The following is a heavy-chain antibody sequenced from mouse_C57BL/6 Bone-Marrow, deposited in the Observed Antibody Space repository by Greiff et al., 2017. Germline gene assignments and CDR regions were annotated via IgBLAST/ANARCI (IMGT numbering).Heavy chain of an antibody. CDR2: IDPENGDT. J-gene: IGHJ2*01. V-gene: IGHV14-4*01. CDR1: GFNIKDDY. D-gene: IGHD1-1*01. Sequence: VQLQQSGAELVRPGASVKLSCTASGFNIKDDYMHWVKQRPEQGLEWIGWIDPENGDTEYASKFQGKATITADTSSNTAYLQLSSLTSADTAVYYCTTPVVADFDYGCQGTTLTVSS. CDR3: TTPVVADFDY.